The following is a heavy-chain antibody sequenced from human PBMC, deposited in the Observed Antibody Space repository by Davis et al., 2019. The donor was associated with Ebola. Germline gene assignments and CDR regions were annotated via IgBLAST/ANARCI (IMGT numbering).Heavy chain of an antibody. CDR2: IRQDGGDK. V-gene: IGHV3-7*03. J-gene: IGHJ3*02. CDR1: GFTFNDYW. D-gene: IGHD3-22*01. CDR3: AGSNYFDSRGNYEAFDI. Sequence: PGGSLRLSCAASGFTFNDYWMTWVRQAPGKGLEWVANIRQDGGDKYYLDSVKGRFIISRDNAKSSLYLQMNSLRAEDTAVYFCAGSNYFDSRGNYEAFDIWGQGTMVTVSS.